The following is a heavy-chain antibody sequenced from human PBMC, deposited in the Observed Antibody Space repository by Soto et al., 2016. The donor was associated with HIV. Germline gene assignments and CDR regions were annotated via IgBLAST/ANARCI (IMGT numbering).Heavy chain of an antibody. Sequence: QVQLQESGPGLVKPSETLSLTCTVSGGSISSYYWSWIRQPPGKGLEWIGYIYSSGSTNYNPSLKSRVTISVDTSKNQFSLKLNSLTAADTAVYYCARLEGLWFGEPRFDPWGQGTLVTVSS. D-gene: IGHD3-10*01. CDR1: GGSISSYY. V-gene: IGHV4-59*08. J-gene: IGHJ5*02. CDR2: IYSSGST. CDR3: ARLEGLWFGEPRFDP.